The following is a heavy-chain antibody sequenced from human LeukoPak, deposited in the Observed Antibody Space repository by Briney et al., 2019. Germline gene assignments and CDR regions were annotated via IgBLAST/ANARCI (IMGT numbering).Heavy chain of an antibody. Sequence: PGGSLRLSCAASGFTFSSYSMNWVRQAPGKGLEWVSSISSSSSYIYYADSVKGRFTISRDNAKNSLYLQMNSLRAEDTAVYYCARAQGLRFGRVGGDAFDIWGQGTMVTVSS. D-gene: IGHD5-12*01. CDR1: GFTFSSYS. J-gene: IGHJ3*02. V-gene: IGHV3-21*01. CDR2: ISSSSSYI. CDR3: ARAQGLRFGRVGGDAFDI.